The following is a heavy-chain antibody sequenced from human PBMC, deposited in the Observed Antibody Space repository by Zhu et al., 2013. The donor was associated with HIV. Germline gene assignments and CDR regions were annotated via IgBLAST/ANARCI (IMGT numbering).Heavy chain of an antibody. J-gene: IGHJ5*02. CDR1: GYTFTSYY. CDR2: INPTTNSK. Sequence: QVLLVQSGAEVKKPGASVKVSCKASGYTFTSYYIHWLRQAPGQGPEWMGVINPTTNSKKYLQRLVGRLSVTRDPSTNTVYMELGSLTSEDTAVYFCARGGHSKWVRDSWFDPWGQGTLVTVSS. D-gene: IGHD4-4*01. CDR3: ARGGHSKWVRDSWFDP. V-gene: IGHV1-46*01.